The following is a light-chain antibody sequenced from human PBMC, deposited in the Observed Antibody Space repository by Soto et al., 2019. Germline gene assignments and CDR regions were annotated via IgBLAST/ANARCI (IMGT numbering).Light chain of an antibody. Sequence: QSVLTQPASVSGSPGQSITISCIGTNSDVGGYDFVSWYQQHPGKAPKLLIYEVSNRPSGVSNRFSGSKSGNTASLTISGLQAEDEADYYCSSFTVTITVLFGGGTK. CDR1: NSDVGGYDF. CDR3: SSFTVTITVL. V-gene: IGLV2-14*01. J-gene: IGLJ2*01. CDR2: EVS.